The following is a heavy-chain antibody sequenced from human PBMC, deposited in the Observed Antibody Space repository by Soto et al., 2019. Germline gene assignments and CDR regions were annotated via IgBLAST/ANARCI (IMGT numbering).Heavy chain of an antibody. V-gene: IGHV4-31*03. CDR2: IYYSGST. D-gene: IGHD1-1*01. CDR1: GGSISSGGYY. Sequence: QVQLQESGPGLVKPSQTLSLTCTVSGGSISSGGYYWSWIRQHPGKGLEWIGYIYYSGSTYYNPSLKSRVTMSIDTCKNQFSLKLSSVTAADKAVYYCARVYNWNYSLWGQGTLVTVSS. CDR3: ARVYNWNYSL. J-gene: IGHJ4*02.